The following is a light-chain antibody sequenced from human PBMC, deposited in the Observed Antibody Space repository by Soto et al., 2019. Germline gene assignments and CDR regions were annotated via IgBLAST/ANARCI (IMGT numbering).Light chain of an antibody. V-gene: IGKV1-27*01. Sequence: DIQMTQSPSSLSASVGDRVTITCRASQGISNYLAWYQQQPGKVPKLLIYVASTLQSVVTSRFSGSGSGTDLTLTISKLKEENVATYYCPKNNNAPWTIGQGKEVEIK. J-gene: IGKJ1*01. CDR1: QGISNY. CDR2: VAS. CDR3: PKNNNAPWT.